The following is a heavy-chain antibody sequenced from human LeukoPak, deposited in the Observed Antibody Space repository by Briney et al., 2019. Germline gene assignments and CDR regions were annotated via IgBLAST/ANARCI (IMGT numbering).Heavy chain of an antibody. CDR3: ARGLNYYDSSGYYGYYYYYYMDV. V-gene: IGHV4-34*01. D-gene: IGHD3-22*01. Sequence: SETLSLTCAVYGGSFSGYYWSWIRQPPGKGLEWIGEINHSGSTNYNPSLKSRVTISVDTSKNQFSLKLSSVTAADTAVYYCARGLNYYDSSGYYGYYYYYYMDVWGKGTTVTVSS. CDR1: GGSFSGYY. J-gene: IGHJ6*03. CDR2: INHSGST.